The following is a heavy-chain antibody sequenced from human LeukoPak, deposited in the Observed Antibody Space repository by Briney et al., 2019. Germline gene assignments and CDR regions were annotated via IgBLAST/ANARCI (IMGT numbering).Heavy chain of an antibody. CDR3: ARVFGGYYYYYMDV. V-gene: IGHV1-69*13. CDR2: IIPIFGTA. J-gene: IGHJ6*03. D-gene: IGHD3-10*02. Sequence: GASVKVSCKASGYTFTSYGISWVRQAPGQGLEWMGGIIPIFGTANYAQKFQGRVTITADESTSTAYMELSSLRSEDTAVYYCARVFGGYYYYYMDVWGKGTTVTISS. CDR1: GYTFTSYG.